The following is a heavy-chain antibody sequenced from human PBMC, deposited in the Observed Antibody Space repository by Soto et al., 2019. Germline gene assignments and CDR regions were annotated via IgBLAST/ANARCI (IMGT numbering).Heavy chain of an antibody. CDR2: IYYSGST. J-gene: IGHJ4*02. CDR3: ATQMVRGVTYFDY. Sequence: QVQLQESGPGLVKPSETLSLTCTVSGGSISSYYWSWIRQPPGKGLEWIGYIYYSGSTNYNPSLQSRVTISVDTSKNQFSLALSSVTAADKAVYYCATQMVRGVTYFDYWGQGTLVTVSS. D-gene: IGHD3-10*01. CDR1: GGSISSYY. V-gene: IGHV4-59*01.